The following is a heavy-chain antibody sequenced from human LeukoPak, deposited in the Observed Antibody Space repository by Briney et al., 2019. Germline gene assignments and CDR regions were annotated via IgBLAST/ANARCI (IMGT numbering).Heavy chain of an antibody. CDR3: ARGLPAAIRSPPDY. CDR2: INPNSGGT. Sequence: ASVKVSCKTSGYTFTGYYMHWVRQAPGQGLEWMGWINPNSGGTNYAQKFQGRVTMTRDTSISTAYMELSRLRSDDTAVYYCARGLPAAIRSPPDYWGQGTLVTVSS. D-gene: IGHD2-2*02. CDR1: GYTFTGYY. J-gene: IGHJ4*02. V-gene: IGHV1-2*02.